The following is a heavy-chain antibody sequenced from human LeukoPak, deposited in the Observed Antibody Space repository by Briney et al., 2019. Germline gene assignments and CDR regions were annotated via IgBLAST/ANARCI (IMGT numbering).Heavy chain of an antibody. D-gene: IGHD6-19*01. CDR1: GFTVSSNY. CDR2: IYSGGNT. J-gene: IGHJ4*02. CDR3: ARGDSSGYYYFDY. V-gene: IGHV3-53*01. Sequence: GGSLRLSCATSGFTVSSNYMSWVRQAPGKGLEWVSVIYSGGNTYYADSVKGRFTISRDNSKNTLYLQMNSLRAEDTAVYYCARGDSSGYYYFDYWGQGTLVTVSS.